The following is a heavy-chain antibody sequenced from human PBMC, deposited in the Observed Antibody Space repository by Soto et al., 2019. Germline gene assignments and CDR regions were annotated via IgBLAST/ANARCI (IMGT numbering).Heavy chain of an antibody. CDR3: AREIGSRDGYPLSPAPFDY. V-gene: IGHV3-30-3*01. CDR1: GFTFSSYA. J-gene: IGHJ4*02. Sequence: GGSLRLSCAASGFTFSSYAMHWVRQAPGKGLEWVAVISYDGSNKYYADSVKGRFTISRDNSKNTLYLQMNSLRAEDTAVYYCAREIGSRDGYPLSPAPFDYWGQGTLVTVSS. CDR2: ISYDGSNK. D-gene: IGHD5-12*01.